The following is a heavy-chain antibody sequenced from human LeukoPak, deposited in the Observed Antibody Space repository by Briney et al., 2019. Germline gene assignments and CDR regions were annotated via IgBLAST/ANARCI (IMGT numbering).Heavy chain of an antibody. CDR2: ISSSTSYI. CDR1: GFTFSSYS. Sequence: PGGSLRLSCAASGFTFSSYSMNWVRQAPGKGLEWVSSISSSTSYIYYADSVKGRFTISRDNAKNSLYLQMNSLRADDTAVYYCARDSTYDSSGYNYYYMDVWGKGTTVTVSS. D-gene: IGHD3-22*01. V-gene: IGHV3-21*04. J-gene: IGHJ6*03. CDR3: ARDSTYDSSGYNYYYMDV.